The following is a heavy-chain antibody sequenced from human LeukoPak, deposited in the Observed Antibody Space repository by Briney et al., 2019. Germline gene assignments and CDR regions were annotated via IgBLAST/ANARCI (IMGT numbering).Heavy chain of an antibody. CDR2: INSDGSST. CDR3: AREGRGGYYGFDY. D-gene: IGHD3-3*01. CDR1: GFTFSSSW. J-gene: IGHJ4*02. Sequence: PGGSLRLXCAASGFTFSSSWMHWVRHAPGKGLVWVSRINSDGSSTNYADSVKGRFTISRDNAQNTLYLQMNSLRAEDTAVYYCAREGRGGYYGFDYWGQGTLVTVSS. V-gene: IGHV3-74*01.